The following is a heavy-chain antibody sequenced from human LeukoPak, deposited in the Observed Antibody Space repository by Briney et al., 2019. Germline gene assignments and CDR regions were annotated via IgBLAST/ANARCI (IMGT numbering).Heavy chain of an antibody. J-gene: IGHJ5*02. CDR3: VRVSGFCTNGVCPSFDP. V-gene: IGHV3-30*09. CDR1: GFTFANYA. CDR2: VSYDGTDT. Sequence: GGSLRLSCAASGFTFANYAMNWVRQAPGKGLEWVATVSYDGTDTSYADSVKGRFAIFRDNSKNTLYLQMNSLRTEDTAVYYCVRVSGFCTNGVCPSFDPWGQGTLVTVSS. D-gene: IGHD2-8*01.